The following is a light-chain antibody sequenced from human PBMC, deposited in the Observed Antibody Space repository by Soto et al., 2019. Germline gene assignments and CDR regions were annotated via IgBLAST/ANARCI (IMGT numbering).Light chain of an antibody. V-gene: IGKV1-6*01. CDR3: KKDYNYPYT. CDR1: QDIGND. J-gene: IGKJ2*01. Sequence: AFQMTQSPSSLSASVGDRVTITCRASQDIGNDLGWYQQKPGTAPKLLIYAASSLHSGVPSRFSGSRSGRDFTLPISSLQPKDSATYYCKKDYNYPYTFGQGTKLEI. CDR2: AAS.